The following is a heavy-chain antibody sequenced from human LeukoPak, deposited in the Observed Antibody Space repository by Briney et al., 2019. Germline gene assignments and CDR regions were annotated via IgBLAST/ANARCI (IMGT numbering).Heavy chain of an antibody. CDR3: ARQGYSAYEILEY. CDR1: GGSISSYY. V-gene: IGHV4-59*08. D-gene: IGHD5-12*01. J-gene: IGHJ4*02. Sequence: SETLSLTCTVSGGSISSYYWSWIRQPPGKGLEWIGYIYYSGSTNYNPSLRSRVTISVDASKNQFSLKLSSVTAADTAVYYCARQGYSAYEILEYWGQGTLVTVSS. CDR2: IYYSGST.